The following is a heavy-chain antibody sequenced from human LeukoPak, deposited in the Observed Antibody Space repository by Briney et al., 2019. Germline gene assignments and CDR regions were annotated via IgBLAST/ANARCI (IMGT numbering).Heavy chain of an antibody. CDR2: ISSSSSYI. D-gene: IGHD2-2*01. Sequence: GGSLRLSCAASGFTFSSYSRNWFRQAPGKGLKGVSSISSSSSYIYYAGSVKGRFTISRDNAKNSLYLQMNSLRAEDTAVYYCARVVKEYCSDTSCFSFDYWGQGTLVTVSS. CDR1: GFTFSSYS. CDR3: ARVVKEYCSDTSCFSFDY. J-gene: IGHJ4*02. V-gene: IGHV3-21*01.